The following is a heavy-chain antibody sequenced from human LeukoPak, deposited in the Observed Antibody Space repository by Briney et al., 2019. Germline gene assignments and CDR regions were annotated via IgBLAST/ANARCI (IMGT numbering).Heavy chain of an antibody. CDR1: GGSISSYY. Sequence: SETLSLTCTVSGGSISSYYWSWIRQPPAKGLEWIGYIYYSGSTNYNPSLKSRVTISVDTSKNQFSLKLSSVAAADTAVYHCALWPYSSSWYDPEARDDYWGQGTLVTVSS. CDR2: IYYSGST. J-gene: IGHJ4*02. D-gene: IGHD6-13*01. CDR3: ALWPYSSSWYDPEARDDY. V-gene: IGHV4-59*01.